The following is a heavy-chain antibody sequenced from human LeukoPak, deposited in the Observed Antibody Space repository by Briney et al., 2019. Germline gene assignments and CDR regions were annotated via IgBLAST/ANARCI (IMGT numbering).Heavy chain of an antibody. CDR1: GITFSTYA. D-gene: IGHD6-19*01. J-gene: IGHJ4*02. CDR2: IWYNGKNK. CDR3: VRDPSNSGWAFDY. Sequence: PGRSLRLSCAASGITFSTYAMHWVRQAPGKGLEWVAMIWYNGKNKHNADSVKGRFTISRDNSKNTLDLQMNSLRADDTAVYYCVRDPSNSGWAFDYWGQGTLVTVSS. V-gene: IGHV3-33*01.